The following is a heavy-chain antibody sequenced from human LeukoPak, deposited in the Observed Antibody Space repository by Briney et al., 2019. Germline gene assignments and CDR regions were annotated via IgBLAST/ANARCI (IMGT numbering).Heavy chain of an antibody. CDR3: ARGGRDGMDV. D-gene: IGHD3-10*01. V-gene: IGHV1-18*01. Sequence: ASVTVSCKASGYSFTSYGFTWVRRAPGQGLEWMGWVSAYDGSTNYAQKIRGRVTMTTDASKNTVYMELRSLRFDDTAVYYCARGGRDGMDVWGQGTTVTVSS. CDR2: VSAYDGST. J-gene: IGHJ6*02. CDR1: GYSFTSYG.